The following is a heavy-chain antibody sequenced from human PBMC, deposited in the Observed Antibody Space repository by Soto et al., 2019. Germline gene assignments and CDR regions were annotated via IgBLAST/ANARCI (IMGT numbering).Heavy chain of an antibody. Sequence: PGGSLRLSCAASGFTFSSYSMNWVRQAPGKGLEWVSYISSSSSTIYYADSVKGRFTISRDNAKNSLYLQMNSLRDEDTAVYYCARDPDYYDSSGYYPEYFQHWGQGTLVTLSS. CDR2: ISSSSSTI. CDR3: ARDPDYYDSSGYYPEYFQH. CDR1: GFTFSSYS. J-gene: IGHJ1*01. D-gene: IGHD3-22*01. V-gene: IGHV3-48*02.